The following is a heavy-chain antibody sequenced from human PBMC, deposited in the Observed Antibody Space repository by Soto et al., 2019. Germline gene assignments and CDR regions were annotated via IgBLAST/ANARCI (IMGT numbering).Heavy chain of an antibody. CDR3: GRRSLLVAPT. CDR2: IYYGGTT. Sequence: SETLSLTCSVSGGSISNPADYWAWIRQPPGKGLEWIGSIYYGGTTHYSPSLKSRVTVSADTSKNQFSLRLSSVSAADTAVYYCGRRSLLVAPTWGQGILVTV. D-gene: IGHD2-21*01. J-gene: IGHJ4*02. CDR1: GGSISNPADY. V-gene: IGHV4-39*01.